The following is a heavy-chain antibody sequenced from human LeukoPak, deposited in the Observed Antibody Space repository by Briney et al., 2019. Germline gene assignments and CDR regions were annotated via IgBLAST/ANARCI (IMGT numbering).Heavy chain of an antibody. Sequence: PSQTLSLTCTVSGGSISSGSYYWSWIRQPAGKGLEWIGRIYTSGSTNYNPSLKSRVTISVDTSKNQFSLTLSSVTAADTAVYYCARGPGIAAAGIIGFDYWGQGTLVTVSS. CDR2: IYTSGST. J-gene: IGHJ4*02. CDR1: GGSISSGSYY. V-gene: IGHV4-61*02. D-gene: IGHD6-13*01. CDR3: ARGPGIAAAGIIGFDY.